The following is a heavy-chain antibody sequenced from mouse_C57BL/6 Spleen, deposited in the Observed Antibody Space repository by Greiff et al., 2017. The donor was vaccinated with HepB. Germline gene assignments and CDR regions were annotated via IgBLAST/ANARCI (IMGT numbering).Heavy chain of an antibody. V-gene: IGHV1-4*01. D-gene: IGHD2-5*01. J-gene: IGHJ3*01. CDR3: AREGVYYSNLQGFAY. CDR2: INPSSGYT. CDR1: GYTFTSYT. Sequence: VQLQQSGAELARPGASVKMSCKASGYTFTSYTMHWVKQRPGQGLEWIGYINPSSGYTKYNQKFKDKATLTADKSSSTAYMQLSSLTSDDSAVYYCAREGVYYSNLQGFAYWGQGTLVTVSA.